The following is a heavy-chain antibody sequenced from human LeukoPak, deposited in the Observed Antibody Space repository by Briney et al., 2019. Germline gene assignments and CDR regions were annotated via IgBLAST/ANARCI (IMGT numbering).Heavy chain of an antibody. D-gene: IGHD4-11*01. J-gene: IGHJ3*02. Sequence: GGSLRLSCAASGFTFSSYSMNWVRQAPGKGLEWVSSISSSSSYIYYADSVKGRFTISRDNAKNSLYLQMNSLRAGDTAVYYCARKTTVTIRAFDIWGQGTMVTVSS. CDR1: GFTFSSYS. V-gene: IGHV3-21*01. CDR2: ISSSSSYI. CDR3: ARKTTVTIRAFDI.